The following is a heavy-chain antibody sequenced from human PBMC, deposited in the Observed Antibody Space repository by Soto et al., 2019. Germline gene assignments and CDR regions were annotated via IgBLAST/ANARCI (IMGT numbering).Heavy chain of an antibody. Sequence: QVQLVESGGGVVQRGRSLRLSCAASGFTFNSYGMHWVRQAPGKGLEWVAVISFNGGYTYYGESVKGRFTISRDNSKKTLYLQMNSLRAEDTAVYYCAKELEEWFGDYQYYGMDVWGQGTTVTVSS. CDR2: ISFNGGYT. J-gene: IGHJ6*02. D-gene: IGHD3-10*01. CDR1: GFTFNSYG. CDR3: AKELEEWFGDYQYYGMDV. V-gene: IGHV3-30*18.